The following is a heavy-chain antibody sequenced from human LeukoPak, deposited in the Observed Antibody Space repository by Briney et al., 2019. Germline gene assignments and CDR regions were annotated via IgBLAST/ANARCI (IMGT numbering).Heavy chain of an antibody. CDR3: ASGFTSMAFAY. V-gene: IGHV4-59*01. J-gene: IGHJ4*02. CDR1: GGSISNYY. Sequence: KPSETLSLTCTVSGGSISNYYWTWIRQPPGKGLEWIGYISYSGSTNYNPSLKSRVTISVDTSKNQFSLKLSSVTAADTAVYYCASGFTSMAFAYWGQGTLVSVSS. CDR2: ISYSGST. D-gene: IGHD5-18*01.